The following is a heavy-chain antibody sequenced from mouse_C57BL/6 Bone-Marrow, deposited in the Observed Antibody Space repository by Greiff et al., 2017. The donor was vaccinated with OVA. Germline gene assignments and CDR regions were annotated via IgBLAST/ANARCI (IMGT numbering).Heavy chain of an antibody. D-gene: IGHD4-1*01. CDR3: ARRDWAWFAY. V-gene: IGHV1-69*01. J-gene: IGHJ3*01. Sequence: VQLQQPGAELVMPGASVKLSCKASGYTFTSYWMHWVKQRPGQGLEWIGEIDPSDSYTNYNQKFKGKSTLTVDKSSSTAYMQLSSLTSEDSAVYCCARRDWAWFAYWGQGTLVTVSA. CDR1: GYTFTSYW. CDR2: IDPSDSYT.